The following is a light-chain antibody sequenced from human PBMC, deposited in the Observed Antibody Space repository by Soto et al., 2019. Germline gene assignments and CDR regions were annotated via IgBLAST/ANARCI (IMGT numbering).Light chain of an antibody. CDR1: NIGSKS. CDR2: YDS. CDR3: QVWDSSSLV. Sequence: SYELTQPPSVSVAPGKTARITWGGNNIGSKSVHWYQQKPGQAPVLVIYYDSDRPSGIPERFSGSNSGNTATLTISRVEAGDEADYYCQVWDSSSLVFGGGTKVTVL. V-gene: IGLV3-21*04. J-gene: IGLJ2*01.